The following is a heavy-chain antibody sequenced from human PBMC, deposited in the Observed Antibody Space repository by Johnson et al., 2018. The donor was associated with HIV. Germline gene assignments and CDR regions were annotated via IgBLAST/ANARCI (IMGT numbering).Heavy chain of an antibody. J-gene: IGHJ3*02. CDR3: ARVGAAGVDAFDI. CDR1: GFTFDDYG. Sequence: VLLLESGGGVVRPGGSLRLSCAASGFTFDDYGMSWVRQAPGKGLEWVSGINWHGGSIGYADSVKGRFTISRENAKNSLYLQMNSLRAEDTAVYYCARVGAAGVDAFDIWGQGTMVTVSS. D-gene: IGHD6-25*01. V-gene: IGHV3-20*04. CDR2: INWHGGSI.